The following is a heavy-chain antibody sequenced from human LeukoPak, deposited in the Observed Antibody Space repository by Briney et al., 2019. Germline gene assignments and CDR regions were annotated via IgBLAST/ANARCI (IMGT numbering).Heavy chain of an antibody. V-gene: IGHV3-53*01. CDR3: VSFYETY. Sequence: GGSLRLSCAASGFTVSSNYMSWVRQAPGKGLEWVSVIYSGGSTYYADSVKGRFTISRDNSKNTLYLQMNNLRAEDTAVYYCVSFYETYWGRGTLVTVSS. CDR1: GFTVSSNY. D-gene: IGHD2/OR15-2a*01. J-gene: IGHJ4*02. CDR2: IYSGGST.